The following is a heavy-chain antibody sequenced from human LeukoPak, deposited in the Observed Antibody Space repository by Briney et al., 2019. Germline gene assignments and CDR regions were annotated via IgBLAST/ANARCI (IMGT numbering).Heavy chain of an antibody. CDR1: GGSISSYY. Sequence: PSETLSLTCTVSGGSISSYYWIWIRQPPGKGLEWIGYIYYSGSTNYNPSLKSRVTISVDTSKNQFSLNLSFVTAADTAVYYCARFVAARYNWFDPWGQGTLVTVSS. J-gene: IGHJ5*02. CDR2: IYYSGST. V-gene: IGHV4-59*01. CDR3: ARFVAARYNWFDP. D-gene: IGHD6-6*01.